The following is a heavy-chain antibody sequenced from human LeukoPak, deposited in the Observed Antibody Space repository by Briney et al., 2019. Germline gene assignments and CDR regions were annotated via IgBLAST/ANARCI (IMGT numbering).Heavy chain of an antibody. D-gene: IGHD3-22*01. CDR3: ARDLYYYASSDYPIFDY. Sequence: ASVKVSCKASGGTFSSYAISWVRQAPGQGLEWMGGIIPIFGTANYAQKFQGRVTITANESTSTAYMDLSSLRSDDTAVYYCARDLYYYASSDYPIFDYWGQGTLVTVPS. CDR1: GGTFSSYA. V-gene: IGHV1-69*01. CDR2: IIPIFGTA. J-gene: IGHJ4*02.